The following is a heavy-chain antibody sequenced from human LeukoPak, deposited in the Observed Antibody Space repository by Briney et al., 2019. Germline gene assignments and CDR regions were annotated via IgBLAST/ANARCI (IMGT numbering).Heavy chain of an antibody. CDR3: ARDRYYDILTGYYHDAFDI. CDR2: ISYDGSNK. Sequence: GGSLRLSCAASGFTFSSYGMHWVRQAPGKGLEWVAVISYDGSNKYYADSVKGRFTISRDNAKNSLYLQMNSQRAEDTAVYYCARDRYYDILTGYYHDAFDIWGQGTMVTVSS. J-gene: IGHJ3*02. D-gene: IGHD3-9*01. CDR1: GFTFSSYG. V-gene: IGHV3-30*03.